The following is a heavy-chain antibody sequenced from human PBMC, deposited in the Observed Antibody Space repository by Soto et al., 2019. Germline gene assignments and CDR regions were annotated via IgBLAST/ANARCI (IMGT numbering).Heavy chain of an antibody. CDR3: ASASIVASSSGWDRWFDP. J-gene: IGHJ5*02. V-gene: IGHV1-69*13. CDR1: GGTFSSYA. Sequence: SVKGLLQASGGTFSSYAISWVRQAPGQGLEWMGGIIPIFGTANYAQKFQGRVTITADESTSTAYMELSSLRSEDTAVYYCASASIVASSSGWDRWFDPWGQGTLVPVSS. CDR2: IIPIFGTA. D-gene: IGHD6-19*01.